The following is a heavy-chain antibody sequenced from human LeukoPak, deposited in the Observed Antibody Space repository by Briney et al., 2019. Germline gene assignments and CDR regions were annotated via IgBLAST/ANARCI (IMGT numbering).Heavy chain of an antibody. CDR1: GGSISSYY. V-gene: IGHV4-4*07. Sequence: PSETLSLTCTVSGGSISSYYWSWLRQPAGKGLECLGVIYTTGSTNYNPSLKSRVTVSRDTSKNQFSLKLTSVTAADTAVYYCARGGHFFDVWGKGTTVTVFS. D-gene: IGHD3-16*01. J-gene: IGHJ6*03. CDR3: ARGGHFFDV. CDR2: IYTTGST.